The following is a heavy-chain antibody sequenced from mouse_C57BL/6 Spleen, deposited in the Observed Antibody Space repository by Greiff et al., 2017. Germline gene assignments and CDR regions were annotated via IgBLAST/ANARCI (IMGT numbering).Heavy chain of an antibody. CDR2: IHPTSGST. J-gene: IGHJ1*03. V-gene: IGHV1-64*01. Sequence: VQLQQPGAELVKPGASVKLSCKASGYTFTSSWMHWVKQRPGQGLEWIGMIHPTSGSTNYNEQFKSKATLAVDKSSSTAFMQLSSLTSEDSAVYYCASTVVVHWYFDVWGTGTTVTVSS. CDR1: GYTFTSSW. D-gene: IGHD1-1*01. CDR3: ASTVVVHWYFDV.